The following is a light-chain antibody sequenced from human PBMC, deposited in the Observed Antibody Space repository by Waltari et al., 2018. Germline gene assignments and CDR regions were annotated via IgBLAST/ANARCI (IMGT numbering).Light chain of an antibody. CDR2: DDA. V-gene: IGLV3-21*02. J-gene: IGLJ1*01. CDR3: QVWDSSRDHPV. CDR1: SIGSHS. Sequence: SDVLTQAPSVSVAPGQTATITCRGDSIGSHSVHWYQQLPGQAPVVVVYDDAYRASGIPERISGSGSGNAATLTISRVQPGDEADYYCQVWDSSRDHPVFGPGTRVTVL.